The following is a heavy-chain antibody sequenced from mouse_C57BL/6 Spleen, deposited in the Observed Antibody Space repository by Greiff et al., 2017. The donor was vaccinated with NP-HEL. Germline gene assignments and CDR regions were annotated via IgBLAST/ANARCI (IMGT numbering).Heavy chain of an antibody. CDR1: GYTFTSYW. Sequence: QVQLQQPGAELVMPGASVKLSCKASGYTFTSYWMHWVKQRPGQGLEWIGEIDPSDSYTNYTQKFKGKSTLTVDKSSSTAYMQLSSLTSEDTAVYYCARRAYYYGSSYIDYWGQGTTLTVSS. D-gene: IGHD1-1*01. CDR2: IDPSDSYT. J-gene: IGHJ2*01. V-gene: IGHV1-69*01. CDR3: ARRAYYYGSSYIDY.